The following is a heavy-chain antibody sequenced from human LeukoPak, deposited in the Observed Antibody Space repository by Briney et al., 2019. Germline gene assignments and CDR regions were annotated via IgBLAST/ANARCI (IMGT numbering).Heavy chain of an antibody. V-gene: IGHV4-34*01. Sequence: PSETLSLTCAVYGGSFSGYYWSWIRQPPGKGLEWIGEINHSGSTNYNPSLKSRVTISVDTSKNQFSLKLSSVTAADTAVYYCAREGPYYYYYYGMDVWGQGTTVTVSS. J-gene: IGHJ6*02. CDR1: GGSFSGYY. CDR3: AREGPYYYYYYGMDV. CDR2: INHSGST.